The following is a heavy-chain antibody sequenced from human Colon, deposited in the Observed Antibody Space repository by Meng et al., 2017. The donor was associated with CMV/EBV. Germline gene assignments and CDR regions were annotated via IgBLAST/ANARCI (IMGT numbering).Heavy chain of an antibody. CDR2: MKPNSGDT. J-gene: IGHJ4*02. D-gene: IGHD3/OR15-3a*01. Sequence: VKLSCKASGYTFTSNAINWVRPAPGQGLDWMGWMKPNSGDTGYAPNFQGRITMTRNTSINTAYMELRSLTNEDTAIYYCARGIPDFWGQGTLVTVSS. V-gene: IGHV1-8*01. CDR1: GYTFTSNA. CDR3: ARGIPDF.